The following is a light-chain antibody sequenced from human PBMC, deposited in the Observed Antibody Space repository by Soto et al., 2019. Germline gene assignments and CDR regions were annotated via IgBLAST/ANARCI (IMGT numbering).Light chain of an antibody. CDR1: SSDVGGYNH. J-gene: IGLJ2*01. CDR2: EVS. V-gene: IGLV2-14*01. CDR3: SSYKRGATLV. Sequence: QSALTQPASVSGSPGQSITISCTGTSSDVGGYNHVAWYQQYPGKAPKLIIFEVSDRPSVISNRFSGSKSANTASLSISGLQAEDEADYYCSSYKRGATLVFGGGTKLTVL.